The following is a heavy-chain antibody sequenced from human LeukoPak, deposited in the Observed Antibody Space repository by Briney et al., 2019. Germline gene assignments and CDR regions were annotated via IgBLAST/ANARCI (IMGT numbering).Heavy chain of an antibody. CDR1: GGSISSYY. V-gene: IGHV4-59*01. Sequence: SETLSLTCTASGGSISSYYWSWIRQPPGKGLEWIGYIYYSGSTNYNPSLKSRVTISVDTSKNQFSLKLSSVTAADTAVYYCARKMVYARVFDYWGQGTLVTVSS. CDR2: IYYSGST. D-gene: IGHD2-8*01. CDR3: ARKMVYARVFDY. J-gene: IGHJ4*02.